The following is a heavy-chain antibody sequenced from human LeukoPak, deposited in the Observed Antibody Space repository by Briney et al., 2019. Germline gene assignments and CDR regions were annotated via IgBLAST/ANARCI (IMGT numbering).Heavy chain of an antibody. Sequence: GGSLRLSCTASGFTFSGHWIHWVRQPPGMGLVWVSRINERGTDSMYAESVKGRFTISRDNSKNTLYLQMNSLRAEDTAVYYCAKDLHSSGYYDIGFDYWGQGTLVTVSS. CDR2: INERGTDS. J-gene: IGHJ4*02. CDR3: AKDLHSSGYYDIGFDY. D-gene: IGHD3-22*01. V-gene: IGHV3-74*03. CDR1: GFTFSGHW.